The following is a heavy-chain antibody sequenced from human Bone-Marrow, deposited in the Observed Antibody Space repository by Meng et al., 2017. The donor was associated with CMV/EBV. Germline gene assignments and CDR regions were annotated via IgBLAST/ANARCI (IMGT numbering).Heavy chain of an antibody. CDR1: GFAFSSHW. D-gene: IGHD3-9*01. J-gene: IGHJ6*02. CDR3: ARKLTPYYYGLDV. CDR2: INSDGSFA. V-gene: IGHV3-74*01. Sequence: GGSLRLSCAASGFAFSSHWVHWVRQAPGKGLVWVSRINSDGSFATYADSVEGRFTVSRDNAKNTLYLQMSSLRAEDTAVYYCARKLTPYYYGLDVWGQGTTVTVSS.